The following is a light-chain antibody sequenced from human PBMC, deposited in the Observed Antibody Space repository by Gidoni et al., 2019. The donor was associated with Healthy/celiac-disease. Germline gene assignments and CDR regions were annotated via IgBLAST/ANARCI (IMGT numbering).Light chain of an antibody. Sequence: QSALTQPPSASGSTGQPVTLSCPGTSKDVGRYHSVSWCQPPPGKAPKFIIYEVNTRPSGVPDRFSGSKSGNTAFLTVSGLQAEDEADYYCSSYAGDNNAVVFGGGTKLTVL. V-gene: IGLV2-8*01. CDR1: SKDVGRYHS. CDR2: EVN. J-gene: IGLJ2*01. CDR3: SSYAGDNNAVV.